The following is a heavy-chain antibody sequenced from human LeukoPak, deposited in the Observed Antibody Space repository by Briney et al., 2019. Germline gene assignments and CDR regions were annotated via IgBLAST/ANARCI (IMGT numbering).Heavy chain of an antibody. Sequence: PGGSLRLSCAASGFTFSSYGMHWVRQAPGTGLEWVAVIWYDGNNKYYVDSVKGRFTISRDNSKNTLYLQMNSLRAEDTAVYYCARDHAFSPDYWGQGTLVTVSS. D-gene: IGHD2/OR15-2a*01. V-gene: IGHV3-33*01. J-gene: IGHJ4*02. CDR1: GFTFSSYG. CDR3: ARDHAFSPDY. CDR2: IWYDGNNK.